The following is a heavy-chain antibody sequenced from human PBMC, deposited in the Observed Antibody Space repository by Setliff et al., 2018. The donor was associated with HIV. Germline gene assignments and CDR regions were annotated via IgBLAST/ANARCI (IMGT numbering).Heavy chain of an antibody. J-gene: IGHJ2*01. D-gene: IGHD2-15*01. CDR2: TYNSENI. V-gene: IGHV4-59*12. CDR1: GGSINDYY. Sequence: PSETLSLTCTVSGGSINDYYWSWIRQSPGKGLEWIGSTYNSENINYNPSPKSRVTVSVDTSKNQFSLRLTSVTAADTAVYLCARHFYTTSWYSGTYWYFDLWGRGTLVTVSS. CDR3: ARHFYTTSWYSGTYWYFDL.